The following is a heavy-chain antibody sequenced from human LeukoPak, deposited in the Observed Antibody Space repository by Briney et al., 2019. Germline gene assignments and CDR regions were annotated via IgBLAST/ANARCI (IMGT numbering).Heavy chain of an antibody. Sequence: SETLSLTCTVSGGSISSYYWSWIRQPPGKGLEWIGYIYYSGSTNYNPSLRSRVTISVDTSKNQFSLKLSSVTAADTAVYYCARAAYSGSYHSDYWGQGTLVTVSS. CDR2: IYYSGST. J-gene: IGHJ4*02. CDR1: GGSISSYY. V-gene: IGHV4-59*01. D-gene: IGHD1-26*01. CDR3: ARAAYSGSYHSDY.